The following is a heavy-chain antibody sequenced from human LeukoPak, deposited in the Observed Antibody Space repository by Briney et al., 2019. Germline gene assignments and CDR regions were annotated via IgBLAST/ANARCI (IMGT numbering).Heavy chain of an antibody. CDR3: ARYAVEYRGTYFDY. CDR1: GGSISSTDHY. CDR2: IYYGGGT. D-gene: IGHD1-26*01. J-gene: IGHJ4*02. V-gene: IGHV4-39*01. Sequence: SETLSLTCTVSGGSISSTDHYWGWIRQPPGKGLLWIVSIYYGGGTYYNPSLKSRVTISVDTSKNQFSLKLSSVSASDTAVYYCARYAVEYRGTYFDYWGQGTLVTVS.